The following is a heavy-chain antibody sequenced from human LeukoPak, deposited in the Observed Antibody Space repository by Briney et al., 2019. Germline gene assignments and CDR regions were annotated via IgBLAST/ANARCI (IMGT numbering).Heavy chain of an antibody. J-gene: IGHJ3*02. CDR1: GFTFSSYG. V-gene: IGHV3-20*04. CDR3: ARGKSAYYGSGSYHGAFDI. Sequence: GGSLRLSCAASGFTFSSYGMSWVRQAPGKGLEWVSGINWNGGSTGYADSVKGRFTISRDNAKNSLYLQMNSLRAEDTALYYCARGKSAYYGSGSYHGAFDIWGQGTMVTVSS. D-gene: IGHD3-10*01. CDR2: INWNGGST.